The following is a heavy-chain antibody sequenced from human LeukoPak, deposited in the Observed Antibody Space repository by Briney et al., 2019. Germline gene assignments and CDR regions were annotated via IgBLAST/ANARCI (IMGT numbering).Heavy chain of an antibody. D-gene: IGHD5-18*01. V-gene: IGHV4-34*01. Sequence: LRLSCAASGFTFSSYEMNWVRQAPGKGLEWIGEINHSGSTNYNPSLKSRVTISVDTSKNQFSLKLSSVTAADTAVYYCARGRGYSYGYSDYWGQGTLVTVSS. CDR3: ARGRGYSYGYSDY. CDR2: INHSGST. J-gene: IGHJ4*02. CDR1: GFTFSSYE.